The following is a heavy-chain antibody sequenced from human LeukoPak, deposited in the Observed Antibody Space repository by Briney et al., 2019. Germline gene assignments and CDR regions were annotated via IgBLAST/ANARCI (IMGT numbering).Heavy chain of an antibody. J-gene: IGHJ3*02. Sequence: ASVKVSCKASGYTFTGYYTHWVRQAPGQGLEWMGWINPNSGGTNYAQKFQGRVTMTRDTSISTAYMELSRLRSDDTAVYYCARIGRDYYDSSGHDAFDIWGQGTMVTVSS. V-gene: IGHV1-2*02. CDR1: GYTFTGYY. CDR2: INPNSGGT. CDR3: ARIGRDYYDSSGHDAFDI. D-gene: IGHD3-22*01.